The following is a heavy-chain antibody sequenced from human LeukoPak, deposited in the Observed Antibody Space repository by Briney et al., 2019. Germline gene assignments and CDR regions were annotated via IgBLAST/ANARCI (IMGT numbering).Heavy chain of an antibody. J-gene: IGHJ4*02. CDR2: IYYSGST. CDR1: GGSISSGDYY. CDR3: ARGYSGDYVDF. V-gene: IGHV4-30-4*01. D-gene: IGHD4-17*01. Sequence: SQTLSLTCTVSGGSISSGDYYWSWIRQPPGKGLEWIGYIYYSGSTYYNPSLKSRVTISVDTSKNQFSLRLKSVTAADTAVYYCARGYSGDYVDFWGQGTLVTVSS.